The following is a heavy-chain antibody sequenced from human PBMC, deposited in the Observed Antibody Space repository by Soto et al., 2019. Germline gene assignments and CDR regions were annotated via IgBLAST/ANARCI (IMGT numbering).Heavy chain of an antibody. D-gene: IGHD5-12*01. CDR1: GGTFSSYT. CDR3: ARDRSGYDSPFDY. J-gene: IGHJ4*02. V-gene: IGHV1-69*04. Sequence: SVKVSCKASGGTFSSYTISWVRQAPGQGLEWMGRIIPILGIANYAQKFQGRVTITADKSTSTAYMELSSLRSEDTAVYYCARDRSGYDSPFDYWGQGTLVTVSS. CDR2: IIPILGIA.